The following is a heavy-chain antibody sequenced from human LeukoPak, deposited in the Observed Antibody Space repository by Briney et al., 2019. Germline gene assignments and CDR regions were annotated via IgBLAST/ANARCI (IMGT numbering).Heavy chain of an antibody. Sequence: GASVKVSCKASGYAFTGYYMHWVRQAPGQGLEWMGWINPNSGGTNYAQKFQGRVTMTRDTSISTAYMELSRLRSDDTAVYYCARDPHVSVDTAMVQMAFDIWGQGTMVTVSS. CDR3: ARDPHVSVDTAMVQMAFDI. J-gene: IGHJ3*02. V-gene: IGHV1-2*02. D-gene: IGHD5-18*01. CDR2: INPNSGGT. CDR1: GYAFTGYY.